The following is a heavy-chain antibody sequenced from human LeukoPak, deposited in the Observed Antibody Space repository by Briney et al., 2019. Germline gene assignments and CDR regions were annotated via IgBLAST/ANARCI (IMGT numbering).Heavy chain of an antibody. V-gene: IGHV1-58*02. Sequence: ASVKVSCEASGYTFTSYGISWVRQARGQRLEWIGWIVVGSGNTNYAQKFQERVTITRDRSTSAAYLELSSLRSEDTAVYYCAADSRQLQPHDAFDIWGQGTMVTVSS. CDR2: IVVGSGNT. CDR3: AADSRQLQPHDAFDI. J-gene: IGHJ3*02. CDR1: GYTFTSYG. D-gene: IGHD1-1*01.